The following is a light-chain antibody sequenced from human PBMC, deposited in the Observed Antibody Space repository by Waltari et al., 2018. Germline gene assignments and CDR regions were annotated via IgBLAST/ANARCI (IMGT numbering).Light chain of an antibody. V-gene: IGLV2-14*03. CDR2: DVS. CDR1: SSDVVGYNY. CDR3: SSYISSSTLEL. Sequence: QSALTQPASMSGSPGQSITIPCTGTSSDVVGYNYVSGYQQHPGKAPKLMVYDVSNRPSGVSNRFAGSKAGNTASLTISGLQAEDEADYYCSSYISSSTLELFGGGTSLTVL. J-gene: IGLJ2*01.